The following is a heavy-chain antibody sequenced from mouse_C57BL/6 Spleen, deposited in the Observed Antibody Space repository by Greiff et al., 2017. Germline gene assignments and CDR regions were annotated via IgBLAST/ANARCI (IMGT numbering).Heavy chain of an antibody. CDR2: IFPGSGST. Sequence: QVQLQQSGPELVKPGASVKISCKASGYTFTDYYINWVKQRPGQGLEWIGWIFPGSGSTYYNEKFKGKATLTVDKSSSTAYMLLSSLTSEDSAVYFCARNWAYGSSYRDAMDYWGQGTSVTVSS. J-gene: IGHJ4*01. CDR1: GYTFTDYY. V-gene: IGHV1-75*01. CDR3: ARNWAYGSSYRDAMDY. D-gene: IGHD1-1*01.